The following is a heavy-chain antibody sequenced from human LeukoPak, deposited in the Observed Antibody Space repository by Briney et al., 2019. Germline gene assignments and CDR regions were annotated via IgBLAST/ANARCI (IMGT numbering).Heavy chain of an antibody. CDR3: ARGTGGWYFDL. Sequence: SETLSLTCTVSGGSISSSSYYWGWIRQPPGKGLEWIGSIYYSGSTYYNPSLKSRVTISVDTSKNQFSLKLSSVTAADTAVYYCARGTGGWYFDLWGRGTLVTVSS. V-gene: IGHV4-39*01. CDR2: IYYSGST. CDR1: GGSISSSSYY. D-gene: IGHD1/OR15-1a*01. J-gene: IGHJ2*01.